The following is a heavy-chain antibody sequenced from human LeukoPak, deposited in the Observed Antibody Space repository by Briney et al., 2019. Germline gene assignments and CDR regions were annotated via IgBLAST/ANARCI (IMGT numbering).Heavy chain of an antibody. J-gene: IGHJ3*02. CDR1: GFTFSGYW. CDR2: IKQDGSEK. Sequence: PGGSLRLSCAASGFTFSGYWMSWVRQTPGKGLEWVANIKQDGSEKYYVDSVKGRFIISRDNGKNSLFLQMNSLRAEDTAVYYCAKRAAAGTMDAFDIWGQGTMVTVSS. V-gene: IGHV3-7*03. D-gene: IGHD6-13*01. CDR3: AKRAAAGTMDAFDI.